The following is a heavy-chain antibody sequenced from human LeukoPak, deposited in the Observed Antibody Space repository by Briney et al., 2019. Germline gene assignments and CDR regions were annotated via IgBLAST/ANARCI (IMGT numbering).Heavy chain of an antibody. V-gene: IGHV3-48*01. CDR2: ISSSSSTI. Sequence: GGSLRLSCAASGFTFSSYSMNWVRQAPGKGLEWVSYISSSSSTIYYADSVKGRFTISRDNAKNSLYLQMNSLRAEDTAVYYCARDLLGVSYGMDVWGQGTTVTVSS. CDR1: GFTFSSYS. J-gene: IGHJ6*02. D-gene: IGHD2-15*01. CDR3: ARDLLGVSYGMDV.